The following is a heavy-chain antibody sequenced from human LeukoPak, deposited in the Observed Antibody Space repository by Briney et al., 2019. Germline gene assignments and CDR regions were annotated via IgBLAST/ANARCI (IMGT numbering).Heavy chain of an antibody. CDR1: GFTFSSYA. D-gene: IGHD3-10*01. V-gene: IGHV3-30*04. CDR2: ISYDGSNK. Sequence: GRSLRLSCAASGFTFSSYAMHWVRQAPGKGLEWVAVISYDGSNKYYADSVKGRFTISRDNSKNTLYLQMNGLRAEDTAVYYYARDLSGSVTYFDYWGQGTLVTVSS. CDR3: ARDLSGSVTYFDY. J-gene: IGHJ4*02.